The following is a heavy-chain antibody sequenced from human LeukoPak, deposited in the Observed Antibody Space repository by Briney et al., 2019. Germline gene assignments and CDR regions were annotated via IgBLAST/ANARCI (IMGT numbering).Heavy chain of an antibody. V-gene: IGHV3-48*01. CDR3: AREIPLYCSGGSCYFYYFDY. CDR1: GFTFSTYS. CDR2: ISSSSSTI. D-gene: IGHD2-15*01. J-gene: IGHJ4*02. Sequence: LPGGSLRLSCAASGFTFSTYSMNWVRQPPGKGLEWVSYISSSSSTIYYADSVKGRFTISRDNAKNSLYLQMNSLRAEDTAVYYCAREIPLYCSGGSCYFYYFDYWGQGTLVTVSS.